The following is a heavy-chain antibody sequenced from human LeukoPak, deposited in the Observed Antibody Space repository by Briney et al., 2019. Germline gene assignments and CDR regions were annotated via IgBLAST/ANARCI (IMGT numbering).Heavy chain of an antibody. CDR1: GGSFSGYY. J-gene: IGHJ4*02. V-gene: IGHV4-34*01. CDR2: INHSGST. D-gene: IGHD2-15*01. CDR3: ARGSQSLGYCSGGSCRAKIFDY. Sequence: PSESLSLTCAVYGGSFSGYYWSWIRQPPGKGLEWIGEINHSGSTNYNPSLKSRDTISVDTSKNQFSLKLSSVTAADTAVYYCARGSQSLGYCSGGSCRAKIFDYWGQGTLVTVSS.